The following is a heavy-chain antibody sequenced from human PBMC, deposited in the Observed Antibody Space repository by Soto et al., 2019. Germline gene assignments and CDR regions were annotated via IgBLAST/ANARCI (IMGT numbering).Heavy chain of an antibody. V-gene: IGHV4-59*12. CDR3: ARDQLYYFDY. Sequence: SETLSLTCTVSGGSISTYYWSWIRQPPGKGLEWIGYIYYSGNTKYNPSLKSRVTISVDTPKNQFSLKLSSVTAADTAVYYCARDQLYYFDYWGQGTLVTVSS. D-gene: IGHD6-6*01. CDR1: GGSISTYY. CDR2: IYYSGNT. J-gene: IGHJ4*02.